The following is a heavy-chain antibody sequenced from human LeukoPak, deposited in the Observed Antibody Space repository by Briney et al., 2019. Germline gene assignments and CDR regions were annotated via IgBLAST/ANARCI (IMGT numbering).Heavy chain of an antibody. CDR3: AREGAAAGTRPFDY. CDR1: GFTFSSYS. D-gene: IGHD6-13*01. V-gene: IGHV3-21*01. Sequence: GGSLRLSCAASGFTFSSYSMNWVRQAPGKGLEWVSFISSSSSYIYYADSVKGRFTISRDNAKNSLYLQMNSLRAEDTAVYYCAREGAAAGTRPFDYWGQGTLVTVSS. CDR2: ISSSSSYI. J-gene: IGHJ4*02.